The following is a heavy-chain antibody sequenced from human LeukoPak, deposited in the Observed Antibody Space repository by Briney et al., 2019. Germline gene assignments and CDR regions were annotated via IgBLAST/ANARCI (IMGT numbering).Heavy chain of an antibody. D-gene: IGHD3-22*01. CDR3: ARGSFEYYYDSSAQPPVDY. CDR1: GCSISSGYY. V-gene: IGHV4-38-2*02. Sequence: SETLSLTCTVSGCSISSGYYWGWIRQPPGKGLEWIGSIYHSGSTYYNPSLKSRVTISVDTSKNQFSLKLSSVTAADTAVYYCARGSFEYYYDSSAQPPVDYWGQGTLVTVSS. CDR2: IYHSGST. J-gene: IGHJ4*02.